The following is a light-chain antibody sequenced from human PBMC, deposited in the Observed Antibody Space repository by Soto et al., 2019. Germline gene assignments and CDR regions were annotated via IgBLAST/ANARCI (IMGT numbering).Light chain of an antibody. Sequence: QLTQSPSSLSASVGDRVTITCRASQGIRTDLGWYQQSPGKAPKVLIVGASTLQSGVQSRFSGSGSGREFTLTISSLQPDDFATYYCKQYNSYPWTFGQGTKVDIK. J-gene: IGKJ1*01. CDR3: KQYNSYPWT. CDR2: GAS. V-gene: IGKV1-17*01. CDR1: QGIRTD.